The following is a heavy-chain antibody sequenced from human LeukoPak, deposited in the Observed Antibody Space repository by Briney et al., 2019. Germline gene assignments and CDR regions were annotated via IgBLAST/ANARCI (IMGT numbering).Heavy chain of an antibody. CDR2: ISSSGSTI. CDR3: ARLQGSFWYFDL. V-gene: IGHV3-48*03. Sequence: GGSLRLSCAASGFTFSSYEMNWVRQAPGKGLEWVSYISSSGSTIYYADSVKGRFTISRDNAKNSLYLQMNSLRAEDTAVYYCARLQGSFWYFDLWGLGTLVTVSS. J-gene: IGHJ2*01. D-gene: IGHD4-11*01. CDR1: GFTFSSYE.